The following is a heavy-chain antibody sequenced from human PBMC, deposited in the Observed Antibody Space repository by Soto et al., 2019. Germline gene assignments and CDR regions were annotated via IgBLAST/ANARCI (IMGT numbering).Heavy chain of an antibody. V-gene: IGHV1-2*02. CDR1: GYTFAAFF. D-gene: IGHD4-17*01. Sequence: QVQLVQSGAEVKKPGASVKVSCKTSGYTFAAFFIHWIRQAPGQGLEWMGWINPTSGATVSAQKFQDRGTMTRDTSISTAYMELRGLKSDDTAVYYCTRDPDYGDYWGYFFDYWGQGTPVSVSS. J-gene: IGHJ4*02. CDR3: TRDPDYGDYWGYFFDY. CDR2: INPTSGAT.